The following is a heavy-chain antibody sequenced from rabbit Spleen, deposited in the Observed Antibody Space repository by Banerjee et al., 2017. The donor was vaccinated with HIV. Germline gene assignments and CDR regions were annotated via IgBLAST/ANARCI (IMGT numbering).Heavy chain of an antibody. CDR3: ARDYSNGWGVSL. D-gene: IGHD4-1*01. CDR2: IYTDGDYA. V-gene: IGHV1S40*01. CDR1: GFSFSSGYD. Sequence: QSLEESGRDLVKPGASLTLTCTASGFSFSSGYDMCWVRQAPGKGLEWIGCIYTDGDYAFYASWARGRFTISKTSSTTVTLQMTSLTAADTATYFCARDYSNGWGVSLWGPGTLVTVS. J-gene: IGHJ4*01.